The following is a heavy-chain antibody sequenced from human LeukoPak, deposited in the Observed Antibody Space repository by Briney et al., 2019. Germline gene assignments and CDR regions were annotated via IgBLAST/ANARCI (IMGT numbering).Heavy chain of an antibody. J-gene: IGHJ4*02. D-gene: IGHD3-10*01. CDR3: AKGTEVRGVIAH. CDR1: GGSISSGGYY. V-gene: IGHV4-31*03. CDR2: IYYSGST. Sequence: PSETLSLTCTVSGGSISSGGYYWSWIRQPPGKGLEWIGYIYYSGSTYYNPSLKSRVTISVDTSKNQFSLKLSSVTAADTAVYYCAKGTEVRGVIAHWGQGTLVTVSS.